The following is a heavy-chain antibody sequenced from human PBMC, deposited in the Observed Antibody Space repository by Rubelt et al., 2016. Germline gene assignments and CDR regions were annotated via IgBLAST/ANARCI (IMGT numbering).Heavy chain of an antibody. CDR1: GGSISSSSYY. CDR3: AIHSGYDYYYYGMDV. V-gene: IGHV4-39*01. CDR2: IYYSGST. Sequence: QLQLQESGPGLVKPSETLSLTCTVSGGSISSSSYYWGWIRQPPGKGLEWIGSIYYSGSTYYNPSLKSRVTIAVDTSKNQFSLKLSSVTAADTAVYYCAIHSGYDYYYYGMDVWGQGTTVTVSS. J-gene: IGHJ6*02. D-gene: IGHD5-12*01.